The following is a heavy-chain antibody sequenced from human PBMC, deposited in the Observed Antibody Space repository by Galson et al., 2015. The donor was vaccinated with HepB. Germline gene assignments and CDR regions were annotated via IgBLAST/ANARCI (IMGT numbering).Heavy chain of an antibody. J-gene: IGHJ4*02. CDR2: ISSSSSYI. V-gene: IGHV3-21*01. CDR1: GFTFSSYS. Sequence: SLRLSCAASGFTFSSYSMNWVRQAPGKGLEWVSSISSSSSYIYYADSVKGRFTISRDNAKNSLYLQMNSLRAEDTAVYYCARDYPPTAMVNPFDYWGQGTLVTVSS. D-gene: IGHD5-18*01. CDR3: ARDYPPTAMVNPFDY.